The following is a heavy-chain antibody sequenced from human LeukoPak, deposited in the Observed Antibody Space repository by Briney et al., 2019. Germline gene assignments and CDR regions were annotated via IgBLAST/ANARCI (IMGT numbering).Heavy chain of an antibody. Sequence: SETLSLTCAVYGGSFSDYHWSWIRQPPGKGLEWIGEVNHSGSTKYNPSLKSRVTISLDTSKNQFSLKLGSVTAADTSVYYCARHAAYCGGDCRHDAFDIWGQGTMVTVSS. CDR2: VNHSGST. CDR3: ARHAAYCGGDCRHDAFDI. D-gene: IGHD2-21*02. J-gene: IGHJ3*02. V-gene: IGHV4-34*01. CDR1: GGSFSDYH.